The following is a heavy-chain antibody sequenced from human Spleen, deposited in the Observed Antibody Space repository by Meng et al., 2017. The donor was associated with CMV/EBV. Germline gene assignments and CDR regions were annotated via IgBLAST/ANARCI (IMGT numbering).Heavy chain of an antibody. D-gene: IGHD1-26*01. CDR1: GFTFSSYA. CDR2: ISASGGST. V-gene: IGHV3-23*01. J-gene: IGHJ4*02. Sequence: GESLKISCAASGFTFSSYAMSWVRQAPGKGLEWVSGISASGGSTYNADSVKGRFTISRDNSKNTLYLQMNSLRAEDTAVYYCAKDRTYSGSPRAFDYWGQGTLVTV. CDR3: AKDRTYSGSPRAFDY.